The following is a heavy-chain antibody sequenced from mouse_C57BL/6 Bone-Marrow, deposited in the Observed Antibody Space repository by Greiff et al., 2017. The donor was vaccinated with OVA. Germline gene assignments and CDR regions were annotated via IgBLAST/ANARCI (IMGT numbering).Heavy chain of an antibody. D-gene: IGHD1-1*01. CDR3: ARPPYGSSFGY. V-gene: IGHV1-55*01. CDR1: GYTFTSYW. J-gene: IGHJ2*01. Sequence: QVQLKESGAELVKPGASVKMSCKASGYTFTSYWITWVKQRPGQGLEWIGDIYPGSGSTNYNEKFKSKATLTVDTSSSTAYMQLSSLTSEDAAVYYCARPPYGSSFGYWGQGTTLTVSS. CDR2: IYPGSGST.